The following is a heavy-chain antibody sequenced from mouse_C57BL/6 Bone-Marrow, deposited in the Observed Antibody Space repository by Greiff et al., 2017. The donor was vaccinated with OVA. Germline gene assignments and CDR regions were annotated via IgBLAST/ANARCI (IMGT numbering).Heavy chain of an antibody. Sequence: QVHVKQSGAELVKPGASVKMSCKASGYTFTSYWITWVKQRPGQGLEWIGDIYPGSGSTNYNEKFKSKATLTVDTSSSTAYMQLSSLTSEDSAVYYCARWRYDTTVGDYWGQGTTLTVSS. V-gene: IGHV1-55*01. CDR2: IYPGSGST. J-gene: IGHJ2*01. CDR1: GYTFTSYW. D-gene: IGHD1-1*01. CDR3: ARWRYDTTVGDY.